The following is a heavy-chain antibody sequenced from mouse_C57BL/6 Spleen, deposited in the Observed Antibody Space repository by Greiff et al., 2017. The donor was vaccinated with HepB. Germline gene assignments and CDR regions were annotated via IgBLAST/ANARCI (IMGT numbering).Heavy chain of an antibody. V-gene: IGHV5-9*01. J-gene: IGHJ4*01. CDR2: ISGGGGNT. CDR1: GFTFSSYT. CDR3: ARHSSGYDYAMDY. Sequence: EVMLVESGGGLVKPGGSLKLSCAASGFTFSSYTMSWVRQTPEKRLEWVATISGGGGNTYYPDSVKGRFTISRDNAKNTLYLQMSSLRSEDTALYYCARHSSGYDYAMDYWGQGTSVTVSS. D-gene: IGHD3-2*02.